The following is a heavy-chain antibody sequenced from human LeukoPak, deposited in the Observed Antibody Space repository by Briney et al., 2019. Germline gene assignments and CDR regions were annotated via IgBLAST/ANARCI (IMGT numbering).Heavy chain of an antibody. CDR3: ARGLVLWFGELPYYYYMDV. Sequence: ASVKVSCKASGYTFTRYYMHWVRQAPGQGLEWMGIINPSGGSTNYAQKFQGRVTMTRDTSTNTVYMELSSLRSEDTAVYYCARGLVLWFGELPYYYYMDVWGKGTTVTISS. V-gene: IGHV1-46*01. J-gene: IGHJ6*03. CDR2: INPSGGST. D-gene: IGHD3-10*01. CDR1: GYTFTRYY.